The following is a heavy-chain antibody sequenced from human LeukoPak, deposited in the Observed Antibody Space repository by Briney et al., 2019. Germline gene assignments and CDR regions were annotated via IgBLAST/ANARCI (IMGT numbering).Heavy chain of an antibody. V-gene: IGHV4-39*02. CDR3: ARDIRIGSSSWYRN. CDR1: GGSISSSSYY. Sequence: SETLSLTCTVSGGSISSSSYYWGWIRQPPGKGLEWIGSIYYSGSTYYNPSLKSRVTISVDTSKNQFSLKLSSVTAADTAVYYCARDIRIGSSSWYRNWGQGTLVTVSS. CDR2: IYYSGST. J-gene: IGHJ4*02. D-gene: IGHD6-13*01.